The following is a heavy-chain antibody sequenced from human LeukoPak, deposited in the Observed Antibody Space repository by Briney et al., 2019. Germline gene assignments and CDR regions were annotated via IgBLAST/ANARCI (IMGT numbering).Heavy chain of an antibody. CDR3: ARDLSRTITGTTLDY. V-gene: IGHV3-30*04. CDR1: GFTFSSYA. Sequence: GRSLRLSCAASGFTFSSYAMHWVRQAPGKGLEWVAVISYDGSNKYYADSVKGRFTISRDNSKNTLYLQMNSLRAEDTAVYYCARDLSRTITGTTLDYWGQGTLVTVSS. J-gene: IGHJ4*02. CDR2: ISYDGSNK. D-gene: IGHD1-20*01.